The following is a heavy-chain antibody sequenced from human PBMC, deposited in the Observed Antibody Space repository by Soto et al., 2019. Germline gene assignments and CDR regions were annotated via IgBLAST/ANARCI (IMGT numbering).Heavy chain of an antibody. CDR1: GFTFSSYW. V-gene: IGHV3-74*01. D-gene: IGHD3-9*01. J-gene: IGHJ6*02. Sequence: GGSLRLSCAASGFTFSSYWIHWVRQAPGKGLVWVSRINSDGSSTSYADSVKGRFTISRDNAKNTLYLQMNSLRAEDTAVYYCARDGPDDILTGYYHYYYYYGMDVWGQGTTVTVSS. CDR2: INSDGSST. CDR3: ARDGPDDILTGYYHYYYYYGMDV.